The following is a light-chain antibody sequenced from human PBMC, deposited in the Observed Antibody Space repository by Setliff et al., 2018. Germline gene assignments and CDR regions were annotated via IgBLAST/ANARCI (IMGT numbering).Light chain of an antibody. CDR1: SSDVGDYKY. J-gene: IGLJ1*01. CDR3: SSYTSLSTRV. CDR2: EVS. V-gene: IGLV2-14*01. Sequence: QSALTQPASVSGSPGQSITISCIGTSSDVGDYKYVSWYQQLPGKAPKLIIFEVSNRPSGIPNRFSGSKSGNTASLSISGLQAEDEADYYCSSYTSLSTRVFGTGTKGTVL.